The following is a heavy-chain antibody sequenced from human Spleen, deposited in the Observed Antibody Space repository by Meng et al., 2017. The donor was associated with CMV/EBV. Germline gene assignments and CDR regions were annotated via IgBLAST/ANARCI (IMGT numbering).Heavy chain of an antibody. J-gene: IGHJ4*02. D-gene: IGHD1-1*01. CDR1: GDSISSSSYY. CDR2: IYYSGST. Sequence: GSLRLSCTVSGDSISSSSYYWGWIRQPPGKGLEWIGSIYYSGSTYYNPSLKSRVTISVDTSKNQFSLKLSSLTAADTAVYYCARHKSGKGSDYWGQGTLVTVSS. V-gene: IGHV4-39*01. CDR3: ARHKSGKGSDY.